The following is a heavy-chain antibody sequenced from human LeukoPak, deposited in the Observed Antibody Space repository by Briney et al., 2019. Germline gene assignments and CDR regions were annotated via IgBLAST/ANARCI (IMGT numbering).Heavy chain of an antibody. V-gene: IGHV1-46*01. CDR1: GYSFTSYY. Sequence: ASVKVSCKASGYSFTSYYMHWVRQAPGQGLEWMGIINPSGGSTSYAQKFQGRVTMTRDMSTSTVYMELSSLRSEDTAVYYCATYVEMATITIDYWGQGTLVTVSS. CDR3: ATYVEMATITIDY. D-gene: IGHD5-24*01. J-gene: IGHJ4*02. CDR2: INPSGGST.